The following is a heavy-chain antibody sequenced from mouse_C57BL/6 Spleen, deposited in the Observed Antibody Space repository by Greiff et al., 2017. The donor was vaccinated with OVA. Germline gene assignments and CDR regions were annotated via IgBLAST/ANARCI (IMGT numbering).Heavy chain of an antibody. Sequence: QVQLQQPGAELVRPGTSVKLSCKASGYTFTSYWMHWVKQRPGQGLEWIGVIDPSDSYTNYNQKFKGKATLTVDTSSSTAYMQLSSLTSEDSAVYYCARGGTTVVADYWGQGTTLTVSS. V-gene: IGHV1-59*01. CDR2: IDPSDSYT. J-gene: IGHJ2*01. CDR3: ARGGTTVVADY. CDR1: GYTFTSYW. D-gene: IGHD1-1*01.